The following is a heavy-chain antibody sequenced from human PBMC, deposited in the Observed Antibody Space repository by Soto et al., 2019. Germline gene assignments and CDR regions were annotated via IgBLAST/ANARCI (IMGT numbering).Heavy chain of an antibody. CDR1: GYTFTSYA. Sequence: QVQLVQSGAEVKKPGASVKVSCKASGYTFTSYAMHWVRQAPGQRLEWMGWINAGNGNTKYSQKFQGRVTITRDTSASTAYMELSSLRSEDTAVYYCARVRCSSTGCQAPSYYDYMDVWGKGTTVTVSS. CDR2: INAGNGNT. V-gene: IGHV1-3*01. CDR3: ARVRCSSTGCQAPSYYDYMDV. J-gene: IGHJ6*03. D-gene: IGHD2-2*01.